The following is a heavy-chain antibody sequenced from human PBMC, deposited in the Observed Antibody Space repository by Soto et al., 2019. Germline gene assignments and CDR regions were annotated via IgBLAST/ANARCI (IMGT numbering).Heavy chain of an antibody. J-gene: IGHJ3*02. CDR2: IWYDGSNK. CDR1: GFTFSSYG. Sequence: GGSLRLSCAASGFTFSSYGMHWVRQAPGKGLEWVAVIWYDGSNKYYADSVKGRFTISRDNSKNTLYLQMNSLRAEDTAVYYCAKEQHTSDTVDAFDIWGQGTMVTVSS. CDR3: AKEQHTSDTVDAFDI. D-gene: IGHD5-18*01. V-gene: IGHV3-33*06.